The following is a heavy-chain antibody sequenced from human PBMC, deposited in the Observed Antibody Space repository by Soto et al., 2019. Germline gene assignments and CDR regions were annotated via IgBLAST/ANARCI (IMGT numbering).Heavy chain of an antibody. CDR2: IYHSGST. V-gene: IGHV4-30-2*01. CDR1: GGSISSGGYS. J-gene: IGHJ4*02. D-gene: IGHD3-16*01. Sequence: SETLSLTCAVSGGSISSGGYSWSWIRQPPGKGLEWIGYIYHSGSTYYNPSLKSRVTISVDRSKNQFSLKLSSVTAADTAVYYCARGNHGGGIDYWGQGTLVTVSS. CDR3: ARGNHGGGIDY.